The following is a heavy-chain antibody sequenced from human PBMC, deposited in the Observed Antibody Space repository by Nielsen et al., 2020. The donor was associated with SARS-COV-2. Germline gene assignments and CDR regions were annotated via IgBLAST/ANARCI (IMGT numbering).Heavy chain of an antibody. J-gene: IGHJ4*02. CDR3: AAYYDFWSGYRIDY. D-gene: IGHD3-3*01. V-gene: IGHV3-48*01. CDR2: ITSSSSTI. Sequence: GESLKISCAASGFTLSSYSMNWVRQAPGKGLEYVAYITSSSSTIYYADSVKGRFTISRDNARNSLYLQMNSLRVEDTAVYYCAAYYDFWSGYRIDYWGQGTLVTVSS. CDR1: GFTLSSYS.